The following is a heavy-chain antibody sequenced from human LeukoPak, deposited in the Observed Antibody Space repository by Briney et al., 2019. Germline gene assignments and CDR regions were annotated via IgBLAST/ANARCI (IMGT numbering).Heavy chain of an antibody. CDR3: ANQRAGAVFY. CDR1: GFTFSSYG. CDR2: ISYDGSNE. Sequence: GGSLRLSCAASGFTFSSYGMHWVRQAPGKGLEWVALISYDGSNEYHADSVRGRFTISRDNSKNTLYLQMNSLRAEDTAVYYCANQRAGAVFYWGQGTLVTVSS. J-gene: IGHJ4*02. D-gene: IGHD6-13*01. V-gene: IGHV3-30*18.